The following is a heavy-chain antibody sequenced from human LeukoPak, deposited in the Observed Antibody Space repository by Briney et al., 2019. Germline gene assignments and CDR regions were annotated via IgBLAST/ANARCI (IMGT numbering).Heavy chain of an antibody. V-gene: IGHV4-4*02. D-gene: IGHD3-10*02. CDR3: ARDNGHVRGGYYGMDV. CDR1: GGSISSSNW. Sequence: SETLSLTCGVSGGSISSSNWWSWVRQPPGKGLEWIGEIYHSGSTNYNPSLKSRVTISLDTSKNQFSLKLSSVTAADTAVYYCARDNGHVRGGYYGMDVWGQGTTVTVSS. J-gene: IGHJ6*02. CDR2: IYHSGST.